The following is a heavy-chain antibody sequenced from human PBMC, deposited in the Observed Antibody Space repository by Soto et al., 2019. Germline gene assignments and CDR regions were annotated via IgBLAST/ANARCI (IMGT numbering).Heavy chain of an antibody. CDR3: ARDSPPVDD. CDR2: ISAYNGNT. J-gene: IGHJ4*02. CDR1: GYTFTSYG. V-gene: IGHV1-18*01. Sequence: QVQLVQSGAEVKKPGASVKVSCKPSGYTFTSYGVSWVRQAPGQRLEWMGWISAYNGNTKYAQKLQGRVTMTTDTATNTAYMDLRSLRSDDTAVYYCARDSPPVDDWGQGTLVTVSS.